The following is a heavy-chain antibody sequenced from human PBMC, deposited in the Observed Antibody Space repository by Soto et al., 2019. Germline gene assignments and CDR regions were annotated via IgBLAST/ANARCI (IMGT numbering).Heavy chain of an antibody. D-gene: IGHD3-3*01. J-gene: IGHJ4*02. CDR2: IDTGGTKI. V-gene: IGHV3-11*01. CDR3: ASHYDMWSGYLSPVDY. Sequence: QVQLVESGGDLVKPGGSLRLSCAASGYTFSDYYMSWIRQAPGKGLEWISYIDTGGTKIYYADSAKGRFTITRDNAKNSLYLEMNSLRYEDTAVYYCASHYDMWSGYLSPVDYWGQGTLVTVSS. CDR1: GYTFSDYY.